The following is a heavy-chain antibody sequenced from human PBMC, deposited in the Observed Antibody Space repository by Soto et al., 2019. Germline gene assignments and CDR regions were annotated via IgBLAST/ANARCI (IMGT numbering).Heavy chain of an antibody. Sequence: QVQLVQSGAEVKKPGASVKVSCKASGYTFTSYGISWVRQAPGQGLEWMGWISAYNGNTNYAQKXQGXXXMTTATSTSTXXVXLXXLRSDDTAGYYCAREGRRWIAAAGTVLYYYYGMDVWGQGTTVTVSS. V-gene: IGHV1-18*01. CDR3: AREGRRWIAAAGTVLYYYYGMDV. CDR1: GYTFTSYG. D-gene: IGHD6-13*01. CDR2: ISAYNGNT. J-gene: IGHJ6*02.